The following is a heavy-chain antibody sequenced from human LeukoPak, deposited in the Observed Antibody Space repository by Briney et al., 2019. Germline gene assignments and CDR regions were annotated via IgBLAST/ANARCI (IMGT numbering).Heavy chain of an antibody. V-gene: IGHV4-39*07. CDR1: GGSISSSSYY. CDR2: IYYSGST. CDR3: ARDVGTTSGGNWFDP. D-gene: IGHD1-26*01. Sequence: PSETLSLTCTVSGGSISSSSYYWGWIRQPPGKGLEWIGSIYYSGSTYYNPSLKSRVTISVDTSKNQFSLKLSSVTAADTAVYYCARDVGTTSGGNWFDPWGQGTLVTASS. J-gene: IGHJ5*02.